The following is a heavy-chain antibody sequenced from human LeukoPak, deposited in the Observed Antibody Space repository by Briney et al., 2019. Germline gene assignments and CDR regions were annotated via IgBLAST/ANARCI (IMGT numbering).Heavy chain of an antibody. Sequence: RPSETLSLTCTVSGGSISNYYRSWIRQPPGKGLEWIGYIFYSGSTNYNPSLKSRVTISVDTSKNQFSLKLSSVTAADTAVYYCASPRVVGRAHYGLDIWGQGTMVTVSS. D-gene: IGHD2-15*01. CDR2: IFYSGST. V-gene: IGHV4-59*01. J-gene: IGHJ3*02. CDR1: GGSISNYY. CDR3: ASPRVVGRAHYGLDI.